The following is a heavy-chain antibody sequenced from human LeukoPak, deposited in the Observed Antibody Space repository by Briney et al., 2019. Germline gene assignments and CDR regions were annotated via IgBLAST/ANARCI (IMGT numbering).Heavy chain of an antibody. CDR2: ISSGGGSI. CDR1: EFTFSNYA. D-gene: IGHD2-21*01. Sequence: GGSLRLSCAASEFTFSNYAMNWVGQAPGKRPEWVSGISSGGGSIYYADSVKGRFTISRDNSKNTLYLQMNSLRAEDTAVYYCAKEVPYYYFDYWGQGTLVTVSS. V-gene: IGHV3-23*01. J-gene: IGHJ4*02. CDR3: AKEVPYYYFDY.